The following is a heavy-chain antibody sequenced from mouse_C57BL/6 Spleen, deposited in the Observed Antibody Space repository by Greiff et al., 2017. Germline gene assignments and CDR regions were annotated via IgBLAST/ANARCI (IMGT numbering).Heavy chain of an antibody. Sequence: QVQLQQPGAELVKPGASVKMSCKASGYTFTSYWITWVKQRPGQGLEWIGDIYPGSGSTNYNEKFKSKATLTVDTSSSTAYMQLSSLTSEDSAVYYCAGSGYDYLYYYALDDWGQGTSVTVSS. J-gene: IGHJ4*01. CDR3: AGSGYDYLYYYALDD. V-gene: IGHV1-55*01. D-gene: IGHD2-4*01. CDR1: GYTFTSYW. CDR2: IYPGSGST.